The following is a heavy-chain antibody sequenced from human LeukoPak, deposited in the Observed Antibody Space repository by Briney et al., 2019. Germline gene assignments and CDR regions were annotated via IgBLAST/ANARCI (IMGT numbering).Heavy chain of an antibody. V-gene: IGHV1-8*03. CDR1: GYTFTSYD. D-gene: IGHD3-3*01. CDR2: MNPSSGNT. Sequence: GASVKVSCKTSGYTFTSYDINWVRQATGLGLEWMGWMNPSSGNTGYAQKFQGRVTITRNTSISTAYMELSSLRSEDTAVYYCARGPTYYDFWSGYFRGYYYYMDVWGKGTTVTVSS. J-gene: IGHJ6*03. CDR3: ARGPTYYDFWSGYFRGYYYYMDV.